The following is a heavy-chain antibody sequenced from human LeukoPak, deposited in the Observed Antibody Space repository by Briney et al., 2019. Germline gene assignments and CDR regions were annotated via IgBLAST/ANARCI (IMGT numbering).Heavy chain of an antibody. J-gene: IGHJ4*02. V-gene: IGHV4-39*01. CDR1: GGSISSSSYY. D-gene: IGHD5-18*01. CDR2: IYYSGST. CDR3: ARAMGGYYFDY. Sequence: PSETLSLTCTVSGGSISSSSYYWGCIRQPPGKGLEWIGSIYYSGSTYYNPSLKSRVTISVDTSKNQFSLKLSSVTAADTAVYYCARAMGGYYFDYWGQGTLVTVSS.